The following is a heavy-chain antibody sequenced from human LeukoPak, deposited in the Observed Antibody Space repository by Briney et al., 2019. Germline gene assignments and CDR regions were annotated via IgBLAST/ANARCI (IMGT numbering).Heavy chain of an antibody. CDR1: GGSISSYY. V-gene: IGHV4-4*09. D-gene: IGHD6-13*01. CDR3: ARVGLAAAGNGRFDP. CDR2: IYTSGST. Sequence: SETLPLTCTVSGGSISSYYWSWIRQPPGKGLEWIGYIYTSGSTNYNPSLKSRVTISVDTSKNQFSLKLSSVTAADTAVYYCARVGLAAAGNGRFDPWGQGTLVTVSS. J-gene: IGHJ5*02.